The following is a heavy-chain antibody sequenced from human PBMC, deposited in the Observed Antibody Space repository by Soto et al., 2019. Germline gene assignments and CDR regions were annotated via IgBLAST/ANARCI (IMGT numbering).Heavy chain of an antibody. J-gene: IGHJ6*02. CDR1: GSTFSSYT. CDR3: ARRRYSGADCYSKFYYGMDV. D-gene: IGHD2-21*02. V-gene: IGHV1-69*08. Sequence: QVQLVQSGAEVRKPGSSVKVSCRASGSTFSSYTVNWMRQAPGQALEWIGRIIPILGTTDYARRFKGRVIITADRSAKTTDMELTSLTSEDTAVYYCARRRYSGADCYSKFYYGMDVWGQGTTVTVSS. CDR2: IIPILGTT.